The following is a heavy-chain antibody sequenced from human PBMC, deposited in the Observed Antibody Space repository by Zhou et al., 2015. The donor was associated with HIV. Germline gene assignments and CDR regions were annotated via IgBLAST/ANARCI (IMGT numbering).Heavy chain of an antibody. Sequence: QVQLVQSGAEVKKPGSSVKVSCKASGGSFSNDGITWVRQAPGQGLEWMGGIIPILDRTNYAQKFQGRVTITADKSTSTVYMELSSLTPEDTAVYYCARESEPRYYDILTGYTHWGQGTLVSVSS. CDR1: GGSFSNDG. V-gene: IGHV1-69*06. CDR3: ARESEPRYYDILTGYTH. J-gene: IGHJ4*02. D-gene: IGHD3-9*01. CDR2: IIPILDRT.